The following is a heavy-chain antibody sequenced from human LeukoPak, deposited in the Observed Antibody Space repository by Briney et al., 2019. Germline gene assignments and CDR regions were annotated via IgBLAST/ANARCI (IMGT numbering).Heavy chain of an antibody. CDR3: ARDSLAEGYYYGMDV. Sequence: KTSETLSLTCTVSGGSTSSGDYFWSWIRQHPGKGLEWIGYIYNSGSTYYNPSLKSRVSISVDTSRNQFSLKLSSVTAADTAVYYCARDSLAEGYYYGMDVWGQGTTVTVSS. D-gene: IGHD2-15*01. CDR1: GGSTSSGDYF. CDR2: IYNSGST. J-gene: IGHJ6*02. V-gene: IGHV4-31*03.